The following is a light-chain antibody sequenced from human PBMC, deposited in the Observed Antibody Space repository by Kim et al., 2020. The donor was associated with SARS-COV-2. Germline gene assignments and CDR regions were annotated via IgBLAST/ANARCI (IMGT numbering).Light chain of an antibody. J-gene: IGKJ1*01. Sequence: EIVMTQSPATLSVSPGERATLSCRASQSVSSKLAWYQQKPGQAPRLVIHGASTRATAIPARFSGSGSGTEFTLTITSLQSEDFAVYYCQQYYTWPWTFGQGTKVDIK. CDR1: QSVSSK. CDR3: QQYYTWPWT. V-gene: IGKV3-15*01. CDR2: GAS.